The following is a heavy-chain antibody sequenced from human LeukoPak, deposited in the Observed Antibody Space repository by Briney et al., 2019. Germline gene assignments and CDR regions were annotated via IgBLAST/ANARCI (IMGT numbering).Heavy chain of an antibody. D-gene: IGHD3-3*01. CDR1: GYTFTSYA. CDR2: INTNTGNP. Sequence: ASVKVSCKASGYTFTSYAMNWVRQAPEQGLEWMGWINTNTGNPTYAQGFTGRFVFSLDTSVSTAYLQISSLKAEDTAVYYCAREGPYYDFWSGYLERYYYYMDVWGKGTTVTVSS. J-gene: IGHJ6*03. V-gene: IGHV7-4-1*02. CDR3: AREGPYYDFWSGYLERYYYYMDV.